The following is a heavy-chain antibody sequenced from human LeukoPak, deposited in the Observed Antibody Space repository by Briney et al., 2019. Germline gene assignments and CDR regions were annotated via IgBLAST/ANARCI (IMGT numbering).Heavy chain of an antibody. Sequence: GGSLRLSCAASGFTFSTYSMKWVRQAPGKGLEWVSYISRSDSSIYYADSVKGRFTISRDNAKNSLYLQMNGLRAEDTAVYYCARAPGYCSGGSCFHMDVWGKGTTVTVSS. J-gene: IGHJ6*03. D-gene: IGHD2-15*01. V-gene: IGHV3-48*04. CDR3: ARAPGYCSGGSCFHMDV. CDR2: ISRSDSSI. CDR1: GFTFSTYS.